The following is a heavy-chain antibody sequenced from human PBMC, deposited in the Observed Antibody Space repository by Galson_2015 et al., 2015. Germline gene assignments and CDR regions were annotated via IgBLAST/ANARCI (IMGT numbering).Heavy chain of an antibody. V-gene: IGHV3-30*03. D-gene: IGHD5-12*01. J-gene: IGHJ4*02. CDR2: ISYDGNNK. Sequence: SLRLSCAASGFTFSSYGMHRVRQAPGKGLEWVAVISYDGNNKYYADSVKGRFTISRDNSKNTLYLQMNSLRAEDTAVYYCARGGYSGYEYFDYWGQGTLVTVSS. CDR1: GFTFSSYG. CDR3: ARGGYSGYEYFDY.